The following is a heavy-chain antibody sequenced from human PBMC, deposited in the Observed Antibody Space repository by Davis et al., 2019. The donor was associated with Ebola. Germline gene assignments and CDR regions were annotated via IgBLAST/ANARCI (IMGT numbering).Heavy chain of an antibody. Sequence: GESLNISCAASGFTFSSYAMSWVRQAPGKGLEWVSAISGSGGSTYYADSVKGRFTISRDNSKNTLYLQMNSLRAEDTAVYYCAKRGSSGYYFDYWGQGTLVTVSS. V-gene: IGHV3-23*01. J-gene: IGHJ4*02. CDR1: GFTFSSYA. CDR2: ISGSGGST. CDR3: AKRGSSGYYFDY. D-gene: IGHD3-22*01.